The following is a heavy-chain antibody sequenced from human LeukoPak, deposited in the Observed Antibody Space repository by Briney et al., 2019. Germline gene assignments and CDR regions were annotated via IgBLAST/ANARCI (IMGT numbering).Heavy chain of an antibody. CDR2: FDPEDGET. Sequence: GASVKVSCKVSGYTLTELSMHWVRQAPGKGLEWMGGFDPEDGETIYAQKFQGRVTMTEDTSSDTAYMELSSLRSEDTAVYYCATARGYRRYDLSGTFDYWGQGTLVTVSS. CDR3: ATARGYRRYDLSGTFDY. J-gene: IGHJ4*02. CDR1: GYTLTELS. D-gene: IGHD5-12*01. V-gene: IGHV1-24*01.